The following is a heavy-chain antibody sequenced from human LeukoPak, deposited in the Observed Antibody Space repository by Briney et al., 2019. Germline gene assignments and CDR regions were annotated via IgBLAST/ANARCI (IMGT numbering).Heavy chain of an antibody. V-gene: IGHV4-39*01. J-gene: IGHJ6*03. CDR2: IYYSGST. Sequence: SETLSLTCTVSGGSISSSSYYWGCIRQPPGKGLEWIGSIYYSGSTYYNPSLKSRVTISVDTSKNQFSLKLSSVTAADTAVYYCARHRVTIFGVVKQNRNYYMDVWGKGTTVTVSS. CDR3: ARHRVTIFGVVKQNRNYYMDV. CDR1: GGSISSSSYY. D-gene: IGHD3-3*01.